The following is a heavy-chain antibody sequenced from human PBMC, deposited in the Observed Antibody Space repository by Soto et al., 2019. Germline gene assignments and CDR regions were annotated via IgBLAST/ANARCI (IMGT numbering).Heavy chain of an antibody. J-gene: IGHJ5*02. CDR3: AVGWSDSRQGFEP. D-gene: IGHD3-3*01. CDR2: IYHIGST. CDR1: GASISCGDYY. Sequence: QVQLQESGPGLVKPSQPLSLPCTVSGASISCGDYYWSWIRQHPEKGLEWIGYIYHIGSTYYNPCLQSRVTISVGTSNSQFPLRMSAVTAADTAVFDCAVGWSDSRQGFEPWGQGALLTVSS. V-gene: IGHV4-31*03.